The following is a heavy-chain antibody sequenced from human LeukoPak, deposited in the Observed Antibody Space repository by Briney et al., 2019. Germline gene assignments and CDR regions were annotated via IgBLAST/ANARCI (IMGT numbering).Heavy chain of an antibody. CDR2: ISSSSSYI. CDR3: AKWVVGATISYFDY. D-gene: IGHD1-26*01. V-gene: IGHV3-21*04. Sequence: GGSLRLSCAASGFTFSSYSMNWVRQAPGKGLEWVSSISSSSSYIYYADSVKGRFTISRDNAKNSLYLQMNSLRAEDTAVYYCAKWVVGATISYFDYWGQGTLVTVSS. J-gene: IGHJ4*02. CDR1: GFTFSSYS.